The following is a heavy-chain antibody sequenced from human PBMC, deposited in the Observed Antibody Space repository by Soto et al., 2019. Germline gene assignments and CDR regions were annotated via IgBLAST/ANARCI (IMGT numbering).Heavy chain of an antibody. J-gene: IGHJ4*02. D-gene: IGHD3-3*01. CDR2: IIPVFGTP. V-gene: IGHV1-69*13. CDR3: ARGPYYDVWNGYYYFDY. CDR1: GGTFNIYA. Sequence: GASVKVSCKASGGTFNIYAISWVRQAPGQGLEWMGGIIPVFGTPSYAQKFRGRVTITADESASTAYMELSSLRSEDTAVYYCARGPYYDVWNGYYYFDYWGQETLVTVYS.